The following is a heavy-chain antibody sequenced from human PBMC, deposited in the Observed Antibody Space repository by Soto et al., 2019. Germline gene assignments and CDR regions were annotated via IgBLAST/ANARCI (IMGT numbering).Heavy chain of an antibody. CDR3: DRVGSASLMVVVIADH. Sequence: EVQVVESGGALVKPGRSLRLSCTTSGFTFGDYAMSWFRQAPGKGLEWVGFIRSKGYGGTTQYAASVKDRFTISIDDSESIAYLQMDSLKTEDTALYYCDRVGSASLMVVVIADHWGEGTQVTVSS. CDR1: GFTFGDYA. V-gene: IGHV3-49*05. J-gene: IGHJ4*02. D-gene: IGHD3-22*01. CDR2: IRSKGYGGTT.